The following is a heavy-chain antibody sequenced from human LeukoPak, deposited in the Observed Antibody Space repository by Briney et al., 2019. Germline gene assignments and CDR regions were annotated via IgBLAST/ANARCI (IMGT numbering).Heavy chain of an antibody. V-gene: IGHV3-30*03. CDR3: ASPYYYDSSGLTTPLGY. J-gene: IGHJ4*02. CDR1: GFTFSTYG. Sequence: GGSLRLSCEASGFTFSTYGMHWVRQAPGKGLEWVAGISNGGSYKYYADSVKGRFTISRDNSKNTLYLQMNSLRAEDTAVYYCASPYYYDSSGLTTPLGYWGQGTLVTVSS. D-gene: IGHD3-22*01. CDR2: ISNGGSYK.